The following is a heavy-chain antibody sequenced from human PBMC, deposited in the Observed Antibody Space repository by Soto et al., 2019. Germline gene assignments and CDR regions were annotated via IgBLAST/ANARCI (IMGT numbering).Heavy chain of an antibody. D-gene: IGHD6-19*01. Sequence: GASVKVSCKASGYNFNNYYIHWVLQTPGEGPEWIGVINPSRGLTTYSQRFQGRVSMTRDTSTTTVYMELSSLRSEDTAIYYCARDGVPIAGRSGYFDYWGPGTEVTVSS. V-gene: IGHV1-46*02. CDR3: ARDGVPIAGRSGYFDY. J-gene: IGHJ4*02. CDR2: INPSRGLT. CDR1: GYNFNNYY.